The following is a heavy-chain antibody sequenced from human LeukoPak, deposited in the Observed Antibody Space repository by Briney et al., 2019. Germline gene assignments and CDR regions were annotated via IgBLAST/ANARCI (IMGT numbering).Heavy chain of an antibody. CDR3: ASRPAVGGVIPFDY. CDR1: GGSFSGYY. CDR2: INHSEST. V-gene: IGHV4-34*01. D-gene: IGHD3-16*02. J-gene: IGHJ4*02. Sequence: SETLSLTCAVYGGSFSGYYWSWIRQPPGKGLEWIGEINHSESTNYNPSLKSRVTISVDTSKNQFSLKLSSVTAADTAVYYCASRPAVGGVIPFDYWGQGTLVTVSS.